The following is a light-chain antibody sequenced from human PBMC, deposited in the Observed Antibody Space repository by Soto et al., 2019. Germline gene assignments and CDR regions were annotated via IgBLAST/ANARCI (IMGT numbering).Light chain of an antibody. Sequence: EIVLTQSPGTLSLSPGERATLSCRARQSVSSSYLAWYQQKPGQAPRLLIYGASSRATGIPDRFSGSGSGTDFTLTISRLEPEDFAVYYCQQYGSSPTFGQGTKGEIK. V-gene: IGKV3-20*01. J-gene: IGKJ1*01. CDR1: QSVSSSY. CDR2: GAS. CDR3: QQYGSSPT.